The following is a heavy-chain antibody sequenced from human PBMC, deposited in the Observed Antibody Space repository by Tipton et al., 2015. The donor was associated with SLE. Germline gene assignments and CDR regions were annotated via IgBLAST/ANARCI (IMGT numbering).Heavy chain of an antibody. CDR3: ARSAPRITTFGVVIPYSYDMDV. J-gene: IGHJ6*02. CDR2: ISYNGNT. V-gene: IGHV4-39*01. CDR1: GGSMSTSSYY. D-gene: IGHD3-3*01. Sequence: TLSLTCSVSGGSMSTSSYYWGWIRQPPGKGLEWIGSISYNGNTDYHPSLKSRVTISIDMSKNQFSLKLSSVTAADTAVYYCARSAPRITTFGVVIPYSYDMDVWGQGTTVTVSS.